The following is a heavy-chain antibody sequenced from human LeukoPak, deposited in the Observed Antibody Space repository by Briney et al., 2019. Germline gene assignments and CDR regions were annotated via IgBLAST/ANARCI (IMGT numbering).Heavy chain of an antibody. V-gene: IGHV3-7*01. CDR3: ARGVIIRGRRDP. J-gene: IGHJ5*02. D-gene: IGHD3-16*02. Sequence: GGSLRLSCAASGFIFRNYWMSWVRQAPGKGLEWVANIKEDGSEKYYVESVKARSTISRDNAKNSLYLQMSSLRAEDTAVYYCARGVIIRGRRDPWGQGTLVTVSS. CDR2: IKEDGSEK. CDR1: GFIFRNYW.